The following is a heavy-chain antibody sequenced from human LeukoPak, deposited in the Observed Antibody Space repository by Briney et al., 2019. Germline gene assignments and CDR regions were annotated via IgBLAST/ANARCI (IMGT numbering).Heavy chain of an antibody. Sequence: ASVKVSCKASGYTFTSYDINWVRQATGQGLEWMGWMNPNSGNTGYAQKFQGRVTITRNTSISTAYMELSSLRSEDTAVYYCAREGYYDSSGSNDGAFDIWGQGTMVTVSS. CDR2: MNPNSGNT. D-gene: IGHD3-22*01. V-gene: IGHV1-8*03. CDR1: GYTFTSYD. CDR3: AREGYYDSSGSNDGAFDI. J-gene: IGHJ3*02.